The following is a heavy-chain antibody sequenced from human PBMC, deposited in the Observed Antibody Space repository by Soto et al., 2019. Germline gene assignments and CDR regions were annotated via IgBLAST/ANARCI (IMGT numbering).Heavy chain of an antibody. CDR2: IHRDEIEK. CDR3: AGGNALDV. Sequence: GGSLRLSCAASTFPFSTYWMTWVRQAPGKGLEWVANIHRDEIEKYYMDSVKGRFTISRDNAKNSLYLQMTSRRAEDTAVYYCAGGNALDVWGQGTTVTVSS. V-gene: IGHV3-7*01. CDR1: TFPFSTYW. J-gene: IGHJ6*02.